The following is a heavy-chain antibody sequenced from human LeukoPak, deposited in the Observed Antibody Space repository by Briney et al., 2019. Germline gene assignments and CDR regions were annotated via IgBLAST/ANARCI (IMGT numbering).Heavy chain of an antibody. CDR2: ITSGSSTI. Sequence: GGSLRLSCAASGFTVSSNYMSWVRQAPGRGLEWVSYITSGSSTIYYADSVKGRFTISRDNAKNSLYLQMNSLRAEDTAVYYCARDWSDYYYYMDVWGKGTTVTVSS. V-gene: IGHV3-48*01. J-gene: IGHJ6*03. CDR3: ARDWSDYYYYMDV. CDR1: GFTVSSNY.